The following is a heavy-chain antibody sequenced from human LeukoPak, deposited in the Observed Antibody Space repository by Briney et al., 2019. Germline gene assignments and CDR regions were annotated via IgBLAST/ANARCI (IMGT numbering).Heavy chain of an antibody. V-gene: IGHV4-59*01. CDR1: GGSISSYY. CDR3: ARDRSNTFDY. D-gene: IGHD2/OR15-2a*01. Sequence: SETLSLTCTVSGGSISSYYWSWIRQPPGKGLEWIGYIHYSGSTNYKSSLKSRVRISVDTSKNQFSLKLSSVTAADTAVYYCARDRSNTFDYWGQGTLVTVSS. J-gene: IGHJ4*02. CDR2: IHYSGST.